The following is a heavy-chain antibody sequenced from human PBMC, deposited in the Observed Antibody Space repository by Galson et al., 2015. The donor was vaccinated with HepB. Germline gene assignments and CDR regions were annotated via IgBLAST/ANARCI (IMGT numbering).Heavy chain of an antibody. CDR3: ATGLRIVGAYFDY. Sequence: SVKVSCKASGYTFTNYYMHWVRQAPGQGLEWMGLVDPGSGSTSYTQEFQGRVTMTRDTSTSTVTMELSGLTSEDTAVYYCATGLRIVGAYFDYWGQGTLVTVSS. CDR2: VDPGSGST. J-gene: IGHJ4*02. D-gene: IGHD1-26*01. CDR1: GYTFTNYY. V-gene: IGHV1-46*01.